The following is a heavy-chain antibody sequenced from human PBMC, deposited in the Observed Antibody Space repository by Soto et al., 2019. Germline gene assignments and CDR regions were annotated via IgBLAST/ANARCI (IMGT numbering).Heavy chain of an antibody. CDR3: AREYYYGSGGAY. CDR1: GYTFTSYG. V-gene: IGHV1-18*01. Sequence: ASVKVSCKASGYTFTSYGTSWVRQAPGQGLEWMGWISAYNGNTNYAQKLQGRDTMTTDTSTSTAYMELRSLRSDDTAVYSCAREYYYGSGGAYWGQGTLVTVSS. CDR2: ISAYNGNT. D-gene: IGHD3-10*01. J-gene: IGHJ4*02.